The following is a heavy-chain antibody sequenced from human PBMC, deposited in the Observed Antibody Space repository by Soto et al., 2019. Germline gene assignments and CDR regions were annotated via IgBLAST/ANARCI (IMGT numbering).Heavy chain of an antibody. CDR3: AQAISRERQIDY. CDR2: ISSTADGT. J-gene: IGHJ4*02. CDR1: GFTFSNDA. D-gene: IGHD1-26*01. V-gene: IGHV3-23*01. Sequence: EVQLLESGGGLVQPGGSLRLSCAASGFTFSNDAMGWVRQAPGKWLEWVSTISSTADGTDYADSVKGRFTISRDNSKNTLYLQMNSLRAEDTAVYYCAQAISRERQIDYWGQGTLVTVSS.